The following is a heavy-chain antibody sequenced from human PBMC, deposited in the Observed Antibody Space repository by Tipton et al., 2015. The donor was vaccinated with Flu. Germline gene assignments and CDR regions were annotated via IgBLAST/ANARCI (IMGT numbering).Heavy chain of an antibody. CDR1: GYSFTTHW. Sequence: QQVQSGAEVKKTGESLKISCKGSGYSFTTHWIGWVRQMPGKGLEWMASIFPGDSDSRDSPPFQGQVTISIDKSIRTAYLQWSGLKASDIAMYYLVRSTTVTTGRYVDHWVQGTLVTVSS. CDR2: IFPGDSDS. CDR3: VRSTTVTTGRYVDH. J-gene: IGHJ4*02. D-gene: IGHD4-17*01. V-gene: IGHV5-51*03.